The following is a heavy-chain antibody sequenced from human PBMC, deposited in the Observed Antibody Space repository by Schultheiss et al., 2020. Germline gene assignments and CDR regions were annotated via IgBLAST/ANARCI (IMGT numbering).Heavy chain of an antibody. V-gene: IGHV1-18*04. Sequence: ASVKVSCKASGDTLISYGFSWVRQAPGQGLEWMGWISTNNGNTHYAQKLQGRVTMTTDTSTSTAYMELRSLRSDDTAVYYCARKFGYNDYWGQGTLVTVSS. J-gene: IGHJ4*02. CDR2: ISTNNGNT. D-gene: IGHD1-1*01. CDR3: ARKFGYNDY. CDR1: GDTLISYG.